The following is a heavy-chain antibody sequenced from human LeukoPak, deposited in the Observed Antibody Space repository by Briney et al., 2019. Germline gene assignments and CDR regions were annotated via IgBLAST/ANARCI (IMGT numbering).Heavy chain of an antibody. Sequence: GGSLRLSCAASGFTFSSYGMHWVRQAPGKGLEWVAFIRYDGSNKYYADSVKGRFTISRDNSKNTLYLQMNSVRAEDTALYYCAKEGARLGTAVSGPFDYWGQGTLVTVSS. CDR1: GFTFSSYG. V-gene: IGHV3-30*02. D-gene: IGHD1-26*01. J-gene: IGHJ4*02. CDR2: IRYDGSNK. CDR3: AKEGARLGTAVSGPFDY.